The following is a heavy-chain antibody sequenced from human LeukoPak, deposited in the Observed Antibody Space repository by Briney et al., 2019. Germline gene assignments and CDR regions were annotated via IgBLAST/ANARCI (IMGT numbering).Heavy chain of an antibody. D-gene: IGHD1-14*01. V-gene: IGHV3-23*01. Sequence: GGSLRLSCETSGFTFSNYAMSWVRQAPGRGLEWVSGISYGDGGTYYADSVKGRFTISRDNAKNTLNLQMNSLRVEDTAVYYCATIFEFWGQGILVTVSS. CDR1: GFTFSNYA. J-gene: IGHJ4*02. CDR2: ISYGDGGT. CDR3: ATIFEF.